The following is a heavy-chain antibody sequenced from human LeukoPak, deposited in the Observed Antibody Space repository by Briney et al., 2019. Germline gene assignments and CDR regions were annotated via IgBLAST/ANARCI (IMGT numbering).Heavy chain of an antibody. CDR3: ARGTGKAARPAY. D-gene: IGHD6-6*01. Sequence: SETLSLTCAVYGASFSGYYWSWIRQPPGKGLEWIGEINHSGSTNYNPSLKSRVTISVDTSKNQFSLKLSSVTAADTAVYYCARGTGKAARPAYWGQGTLVTVSS. V-gene: IGHV4-34*01. CDR2: INHSGST. J-gene: IGHJ4*02. CDR1: GASFSGYY.